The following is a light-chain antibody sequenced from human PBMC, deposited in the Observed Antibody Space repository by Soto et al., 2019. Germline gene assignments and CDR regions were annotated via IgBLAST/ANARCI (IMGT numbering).Light chain of an antibody. V-gene: IGLV2-23*02. CDR2: EVS. CDR1: SSDVGSYNL. Sequence: QSVLNQPASVSGSPGQSITISCTGTSSDVGSYNLVSWYQQHPGKAPKLMIYEVSKRPSGVSNRFSGSKSGNTASLTLSGLQAEDEADYYCCSYAGRSTLYVFGTGTKVTVL. CDR3: CSYAGRSTLYV. J-gene: IGLJ1*01.